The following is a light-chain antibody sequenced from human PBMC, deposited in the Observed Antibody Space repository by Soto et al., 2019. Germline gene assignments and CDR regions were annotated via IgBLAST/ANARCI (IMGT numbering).Light chain of an antibody. Sequence: EIVLTQSPATLSLSPGERATLSCRASQSVSSYLAWYRQKPGQAPRLLIYDASNRATGIPARFSGSGSGTDFTLTISSLEPEDFAVYYCQQRGNWPITFGQGTRLEIK. CDR3: QQRGNWPIT. V-gene: IGKV3-11*01. J-gene: IGKJ5*01. CDR2: DAS. CDR1: QSVSSY.